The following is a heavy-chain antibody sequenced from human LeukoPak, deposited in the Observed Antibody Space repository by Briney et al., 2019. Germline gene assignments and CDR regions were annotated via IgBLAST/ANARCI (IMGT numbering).Heavy chain of an antibody. CDR1: GFSLSTSGVG. Sequence: SGPTLVKPTQTLTLTCTFSGFSLSTSGVGVGWIRQPPGKALEWLALIYWDDDKRYSPSLKSRLTITKDTSKNQVVLTMTNMDPVDTATYYCAHRRPDHSNSISEYWGQGTLVTVSS. CDR3: AHRRPDHSNSISEY. J-gene: IGHJ4*02. CDR2: IYWDDDK. V-gene: IGHV2-5*02. D-gene: IGHD4-11*01.